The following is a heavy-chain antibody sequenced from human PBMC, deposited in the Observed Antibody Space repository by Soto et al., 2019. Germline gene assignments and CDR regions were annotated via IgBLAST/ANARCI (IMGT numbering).Heavy chain of an antibody. CDR1: GGSISSGEYY. Sequence: LSLTCTVSGGSISSGEYYWSWIRQPPGKGLEWIGYIYYSGSTYYNPSLKSRVTISVDTSKNQFSLKLSSVTAADTAVYYCARESSLRYFDWANYGMDVWGQGTTVTVSS. V-gene: IGHV4-30-4*01. D-gene: IGHD3-9*01. J-gene: IGHJ6*02. CDR2: IYYSGST. CDR3: ARESSLRYFDWANYGMDV.